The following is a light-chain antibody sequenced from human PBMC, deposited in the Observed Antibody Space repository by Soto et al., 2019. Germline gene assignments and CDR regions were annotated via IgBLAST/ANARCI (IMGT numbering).Light chain of an antibody. CDR1: QSISTW. V-gene: IGKV1-5*03. CDR3: RPYNSSPWT. Sequence: DIQLTQSPSTLSASVGDRVTITCRASQSISTWLAWYQQKPGKAPKLLIYKASSLESGVPSRFSGSGSGTEFTLTITSLQPDDFATFHCRPYNSSPWTFGQGTKLEIK. CDR2: KAS. J-gene: IGKJ2*02.